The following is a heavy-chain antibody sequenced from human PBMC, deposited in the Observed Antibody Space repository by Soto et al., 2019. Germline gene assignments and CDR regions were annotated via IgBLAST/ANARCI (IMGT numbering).Heavy chain of an antibody. V-gene: IGHV3-48*01. Sequence: EVQLVESGGGLVQPGGSLRLSCAASGFTFSSYSMNWVRQAPGKGLEWVSYISSSSSTIYYADSVKGRFTISRDNAKNSLYLQMNSLRAEDTAVYYGEALTRSLYYYYGMDVWGQGTTVTVSS. CDR1: GFTFSSYS. J-gene: IGHJ6*02. CDR2: ISSSSSTI. CDR3: EALTRSLYYYYGMDV. D-gene: IGHD2-21*02.